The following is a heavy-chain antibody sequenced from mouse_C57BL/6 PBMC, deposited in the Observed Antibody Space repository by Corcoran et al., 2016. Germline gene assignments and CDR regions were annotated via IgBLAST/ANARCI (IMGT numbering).Heavy chain of an antibody. CDR1: GYTFTDYY. Sequence: QVQLKQSGAELVRPGASVKLSCKASGYTFTDYYIHWVKQRPGQGLEWIARIYPGSGKTYHNEKFKGKATLTAENSSSTDYMQLSSLTSEDAAVYVGARGCNNYVHGYLDVGGTGTAVTVSS. V-gene: IGHV1-76*01. CDR2: IYPGSGKT. CDR3: ARGCNNYVHGYLDV. D-gene: IGHD1-3*01. J-gene: IGHJ1*03.